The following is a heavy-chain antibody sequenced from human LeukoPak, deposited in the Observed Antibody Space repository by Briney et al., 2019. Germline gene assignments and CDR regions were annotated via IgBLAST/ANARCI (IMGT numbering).Heavy chain of an antibody. D-gene: IGHD3-3*01. CDR1: GFTFSSYS. J-gene: IGHJ4*02. CDR2: ISSSSSYI. Sequence: PGGSLRLSCAAPGFTFSSYSMNWVRQAPGKGLEWVSSISSSSSYIYYADSVKGRFTISRDNAKNSLYLQMNSLRAEDTAVYYCARAGRDFWSGHTDYWGQGTLVTVSS. V-gene: IGHV3-21*01. CDR3: ARAGRDFWSGHTDY.